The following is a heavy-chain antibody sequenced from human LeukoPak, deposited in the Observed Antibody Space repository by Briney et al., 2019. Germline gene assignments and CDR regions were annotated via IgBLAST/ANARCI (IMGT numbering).Heavy chain of an antibody. V-gene: IGHV1-69*04. CDR2: IIPILGIA. J-gene: IGHJ4*02. Sequence: SVKVSCKASGGTFSSYAISWVRQAPGQGLEWMGRIIPILGIANYAQKFQGRVTITADKSTSTAYMELSSLRSEDTAVYYCARNIGGYYLVFRGGREPRATVSP. CDR1: GGTFSSYA. CDR3: ARNIGGYYLVFR. D-gene: IGHD3-22*01.